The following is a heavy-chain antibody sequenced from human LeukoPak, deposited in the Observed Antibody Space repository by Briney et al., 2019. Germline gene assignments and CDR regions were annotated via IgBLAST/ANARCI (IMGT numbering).Heavy chain of an antibody. CDR1: GFTFSSSW. CDR2: INTDGSIT. CDR3: TGILASGY. V-gene: IGHV3-74*01. J-gene: IGHJ4*02. D-gene: IGHD3-3*01. Sequence: PGGSLRLSCAASGFTFSSSWMHWVRQGPGKGLVWVSRINTDGSITNYADSVKGRFTISRDNAKNTLYLQMNSLRAEDTAVYYCTGILASGYWGQGTPVTVSS.